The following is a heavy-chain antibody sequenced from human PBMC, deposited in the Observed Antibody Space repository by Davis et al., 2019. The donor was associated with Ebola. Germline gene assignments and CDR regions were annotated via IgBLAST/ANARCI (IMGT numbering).Heavy chain of an antibody. CDR1: GGSISSSSYY. V-gene: IGHV4-39*07. J-gene: IGHJ4*02. CDR3: ARADGDYVHFDY. D-gene: IGHD4-17*01. Sequence: SETLSLTCTVSGGSISSSSYYWGWIRQPPGKGLEWIGSIYHTGSTYYNPSLRSRVTISVDTSKTQFSLEVSSVTAADTAVYYCARADGDYVHFDYWGQGILVTVSS. CDR2: IYHTGST.